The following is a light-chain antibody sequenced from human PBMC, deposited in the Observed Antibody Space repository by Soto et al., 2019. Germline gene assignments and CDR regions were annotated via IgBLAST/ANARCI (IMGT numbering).Light chain of an antibody. CDR1: SSDVGGYNY. Sequence: SALTQPRSVSGSPGQSVTISCTGTSSDVGGYNYVSWYQQHPGKAPKLMIYDVSKRPPGVPDRFSGSKSGNTASLTISGLQAEDAADYYCCSYAGSYSNYVFGTGTKGTVL. V-gene: IGLV2-11*01. J-gene: IGLJ1*01. CDR3: CSYAGSYSNYV. CDR2: DVS.